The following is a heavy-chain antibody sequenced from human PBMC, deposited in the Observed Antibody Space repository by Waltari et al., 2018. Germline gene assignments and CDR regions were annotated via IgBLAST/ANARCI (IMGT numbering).Heavy chain of an antibody. Sequence: QVQLQESGPGLVKPSETLSLTCTVSGGSISSYYWIWIRQPPGKGLEWIGYIYYRGSTHYNPSMESRVTISVDTSKNLVFLKLSSVTAADTAVYYCARDYGDYFDYWGQGTLVTVSS. J-gene: IGHJ4*02. D-gene: IGHD4-17*01. V-gene: IGHV4-59*01. CDR3: ARDYGDYFDY. CDR2: IYYRGST. CDR1: GGSISSYY.